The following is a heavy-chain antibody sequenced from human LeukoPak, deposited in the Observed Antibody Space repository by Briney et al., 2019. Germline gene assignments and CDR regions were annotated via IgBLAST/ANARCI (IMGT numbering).Heavy chain of an antibody. Sequence: PSETLSLTCTVSGGSISSYYWSWIRQPPGKGREWIGYIYYSGSTNYNPSLKSRVTISVDTSKNQFSLKLSSVTAADTAVYYCARSRTDSSGYSDYFDYWGQGTLVTVSS. V-gene: IGHV4-59*01. CDR3: ARSRTDSSGYSDYFDY. CDR2: IYYSGST. J-gene: IGHJ4*02. CDR1: GGSISSYY. D-gene: IGHD3-22*01.